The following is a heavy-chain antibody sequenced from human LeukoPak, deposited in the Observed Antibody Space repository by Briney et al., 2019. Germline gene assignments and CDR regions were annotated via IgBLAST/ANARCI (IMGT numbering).Heavy chain of an antibody. V-gene: IGHV3-23*01. J-gene: IGHJ4*02. Sequence: GGSLRLSCVAPGFTLSSYAVSWVRQAPGKGLQWVSSLGISGDYAWYAGSVKGRFTISRDSSKNTLYLQMNSLGAEDTALYYCARGGGGNSDFLTTYTGASLSFDYWGQGALVTVSS. D-gene: IGHD3-9*01. CDR1: GFTLSSYA. CDR2: LGISGDYA. CDR3: ARGGGGNSDFLTTYTGASLSFDY.